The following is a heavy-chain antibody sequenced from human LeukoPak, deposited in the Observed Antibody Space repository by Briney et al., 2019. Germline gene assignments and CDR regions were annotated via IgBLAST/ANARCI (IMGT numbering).Heavy chain of an antibody. CDR2: IYYSGST. CDR3: ARENVYCGSGSYYNTANWFDP. D-gene: IGHD3-10*01. V-gene: IGHV4-30-4*01. J-gene: IGHJ5*02. CDR1: GGSISSGDYY. Sequence: PSQTLSLTCTVSGGSISSGDYYWSWIRQPPGKGLEWIGYIYYSGSTYYNPSLKSRVTISVDTSKNQFSLKLSSVTAADTAVYYCARENVYCGSGSYYNTANWFDPWGQGTLVTVSS.